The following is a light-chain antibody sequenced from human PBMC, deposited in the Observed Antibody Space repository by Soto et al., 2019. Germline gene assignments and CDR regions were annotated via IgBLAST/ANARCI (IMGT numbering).Light chain of an antibody. Sequence: EIVLTQSPATLSLSPGERATLSCRASQSVSSYLAWYQQKPGQAPRLLIYDASNRATGIPARFSGSGSGTHFTLTIRSLEPEDFAVYYCQQRSTWPLITFGQGPRLEIK. CDR3: QQRSTWPLIT. V-gene: IGKV3-11*01. CDR2: DAS. CDR1: QSVSSY. J-gene: IGKJ5*01.